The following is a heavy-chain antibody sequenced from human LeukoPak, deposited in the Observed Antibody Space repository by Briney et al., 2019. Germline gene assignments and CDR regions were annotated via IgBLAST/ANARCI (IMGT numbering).Heavy chain of an antibody. CDR2: IIPIFGTA. CDR1: GGTFSSYA. V-gene: IGHV1-69*05. CDR3: ARDRGYLDYFDY. D-gene: IGHD3-10*01. Sequence: SVKVSCKASGGTFSSYAISWVRQAPGQGLEWMGGIIPIFGTANYAQKFQGRVTITTDESTSTAYMELSSLRSEDTAVYYCARDRGYLDYFDYWGQGTLVTVSS. J-gene: IGHJ4*02.